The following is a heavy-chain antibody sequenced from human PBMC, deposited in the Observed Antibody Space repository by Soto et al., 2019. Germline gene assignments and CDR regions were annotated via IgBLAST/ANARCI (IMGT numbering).Heavy chain of an antibody. J-gene: IGHJ5*02. CDR1: YDSIGDDY. D-gene: IGHD2-2*01. CDR2: ISASGTT. V-gene: IGHV4-4*07. Sequence: QVQLQESGPGLVKPSETLSLTCTVSYDSIGDDYWNWIRQPAGKGLEWIGHISASGTTNYSPSLTSRVTMSVDTSKSQFSLKLTSVTAADTDVYYCARESGYCSSTGRSRLTGWFDPWGQGTLVTVAS. CDR3: ARESGYCSSTGRSRLTGWFDP.